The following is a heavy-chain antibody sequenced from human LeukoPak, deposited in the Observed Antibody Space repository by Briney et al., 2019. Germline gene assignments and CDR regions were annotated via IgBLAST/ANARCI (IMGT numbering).Heavy chain of an antibody. J-gene: IGHJ4*02. CDR3: ARDPAGIAASSDY. Sequence: PEGSLRLSCAASGFTFSSYSMNWVRQAPGKGLEWVSSISSSSSYIYYADSVKGRFTISRDNAKNSLYLQMNSLRAEDTAVYYCARDPAGIAASSDYWGQGTLVTVSS. CDR1: GFTFSSYS. CDR2: ISSSSSYI. V-gene: IGHV3-21*01. D-gene: IGHD6-13*01.